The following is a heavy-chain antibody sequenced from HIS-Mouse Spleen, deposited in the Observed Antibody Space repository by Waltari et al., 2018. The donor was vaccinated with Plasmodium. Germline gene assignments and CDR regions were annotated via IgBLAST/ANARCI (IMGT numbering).Heavy chain of an antibody. V-gene: IGHV1-2*02. J-gene: IGHJ4*02. CDR1: GYTFTGYY. CDR3: ARDNFAAGNFDY. Sequence: QVQLVQSGAEVKKPGASVKVSCKASGYTFTGYYMHWVRKAPGQGLEWMGWINPTSGGTNYAQKFQGRVTMTRDTSISTAYMELSRLRSDDTAVYYCARDNFAAGNFDYWGQGTLVTVSS. CDR2: INPTSGGT. D-gene: IGHD6-13*01.